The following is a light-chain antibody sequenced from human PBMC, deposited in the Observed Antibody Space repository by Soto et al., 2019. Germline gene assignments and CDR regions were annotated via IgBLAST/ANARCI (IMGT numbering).Light chain of an antibody. CDR3: LQHNSYPRT. V-gene: IGKV1-17*01. Sequence: QMTQSASTLSASVGDRVTITCRARQSISRWLAWYQQKPGKAPKRLIYAASSLQSGVPSRFSGSGSGTEFTLTISSLQPEDFATYYCLQHNSYPRTFGQGTKVDI. CDR1: QSISRW. CDR2: AAS. J-gene: IGKJ1*01.